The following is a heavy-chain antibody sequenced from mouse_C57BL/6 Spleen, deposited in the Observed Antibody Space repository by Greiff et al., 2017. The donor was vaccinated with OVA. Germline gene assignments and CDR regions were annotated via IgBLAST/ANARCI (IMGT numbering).Heavy chain of an antibody. D-gene: IGHD4-1*01. J-gene: IGHJ1*03. CDR2: ISYDGSN. CDR3: ARSGKWYFES. V-gene: IGHV3-6*01. Sequence: DVKLQESGPGLVKPSQSLSLTCSVTGYSITSGYYWNWIRQFPGNKLEWMGYISYDGSNNYNPSLKNRISITRDTSKNQFFLKLNSVTTEDTATYYCARSGKWYFESGAQGPRSPSPQ. CDR1: GYSITSGYY.